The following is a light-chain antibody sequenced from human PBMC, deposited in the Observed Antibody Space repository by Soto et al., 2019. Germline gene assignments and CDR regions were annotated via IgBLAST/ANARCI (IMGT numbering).Light chain of an antibody. CDR3: HQYSVSPPP. CDR2: SAS. CDR1: QTVTGNY. V-gene: IGKV3-20*01. J-gene: IGKJ1*01. Sequence: IVLTQSPGTLSLSPWYRATLSCRSSQTVTGNYLAWYHQKPGQSPRLLIHSASSRATGMRDRVSDSGTGKDLTITISRMQPEEVAVYYCHQYSVSPPPFGQVTKVDIK.